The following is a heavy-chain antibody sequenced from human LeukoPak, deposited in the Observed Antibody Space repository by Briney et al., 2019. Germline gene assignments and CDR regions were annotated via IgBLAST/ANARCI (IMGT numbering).Heavy chain of an antibody. CDR2: INHGGNT. J-gene: IGHJ4*02. Sequence: SETLSLTCAVFGESFSDYYYTWIRQPPGKGLEWIGEINHGGNTNYNPSLKSRVTMSVDASKNHFSLNLNSVTAADTAVYYCAAHKGVAAFYFDYWGQGTLVTVSS. V-gene: IGHV4-34*01. D-gene: IGHD6-13*01. CDR3: AAHKGVAAFYFDY. CDR1: GESFSDYY.